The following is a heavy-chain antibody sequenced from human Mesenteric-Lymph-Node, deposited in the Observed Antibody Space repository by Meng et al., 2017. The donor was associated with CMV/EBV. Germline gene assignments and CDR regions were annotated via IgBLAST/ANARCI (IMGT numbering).Heavy chain of an antibody. CDR3: AATLSYSSSGYYGMDV. J-gene: IGHJ6*02. CDR2: IVVGSGHT. V-gene: IGHV1-58*01. CDR1: GFTFTTSA. Sequence: SVKVSCKASGFTFTTSAVQWVRQARGQRLEWIGWIVVGSGHTNYAQKFQERVTITRDMSTSTAYMEVSSLRSEDTAVYYCAATLSYSSSGYYGMDVWDQGTTVTVSS. D-gene: IGHD6-13*01.